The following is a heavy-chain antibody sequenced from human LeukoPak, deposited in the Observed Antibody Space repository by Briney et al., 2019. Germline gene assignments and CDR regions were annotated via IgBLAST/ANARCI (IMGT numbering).Heavy chain of an antibody. D-gene: IGHD1-26*01. CDR2: ISSSSSTI. J-gene: IGHJ4*02. CDR3: ARMGATEYFDY. Sequence: GGSLRLSCAASGFTFSSYSMNWVRQAPGKGLEWVSYISSSSSTIYYADSVKGRFTISRDNAKNSLYLQMNSLRAEDTAVYYCARMGATEYFDYWGQGTLVTVSS. CDR1: GFTFSSYS. V-gene: IGHV3-48*04.